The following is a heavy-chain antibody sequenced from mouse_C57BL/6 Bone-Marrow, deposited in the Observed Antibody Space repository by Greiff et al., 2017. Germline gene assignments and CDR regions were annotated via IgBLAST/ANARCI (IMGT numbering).Heavy chain of an antibody. CDR1: GFDFTDDY. CDR2: IDPENGDT. D-gene: IGHD3-3*01. V-gene: IGHV14-4*01. Sequence: VQLQQSGAELVRPGASVKVSCTASGFDFTDDYMHWVKQRPEQGLEWIGWIDPENGDTEYASKFQGKATITADTSSNTAYMQLSGLTSEDTAVYYSTLGGFAYWGQGTLVTVSA. CDR3: TLGGFAY. J-gene: IGHJ3*01.